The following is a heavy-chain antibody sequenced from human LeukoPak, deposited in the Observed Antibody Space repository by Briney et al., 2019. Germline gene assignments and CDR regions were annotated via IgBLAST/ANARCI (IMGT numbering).Heavy chain of an antibody. D-gene: IGHD6-19*01. V-gene: IGHV1-2*02. J-gene: IGHJ4*02. CDR2: INPNSGGT. CDR3: ARGVAVAGTSLSY. CDR1: GYTFTGYY. Sequence: EASVKVSCKASGYTFTGYYMHWLRQAPGQGLEWMGWINPNSGGTTYAQKFQGRVTMTRDTSISTAYMELSRLRSDDTAVYYCARGVAVAGTSLSYWGQGTLVTVSS.